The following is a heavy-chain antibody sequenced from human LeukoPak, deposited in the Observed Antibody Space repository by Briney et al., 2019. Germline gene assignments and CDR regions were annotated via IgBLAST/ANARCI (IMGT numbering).Heavy chain of an antibody. Sequence: SETLSLTCTVSGYSISSGYYWGWIRQPPGKGLGWIATIYYNGNTYYNSSLKTRVTISVDTSKNQFSLMLTSVTAADTAVYYCARLESPGWFDPWGQGTLVTVSS. V-gene: IGHV4-38-2*02. CDR1: GYSISSGYY. CDR3: ARLESPGWFDP. D-gene: IGHD3-3*01. CDR2: IYYNGNT. J-gene: IGHJ5*02.